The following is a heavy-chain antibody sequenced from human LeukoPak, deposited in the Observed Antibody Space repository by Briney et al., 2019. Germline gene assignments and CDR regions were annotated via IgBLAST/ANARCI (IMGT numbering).Heavy chain of an antibody. CDR2: IYYSGST. Sequence: SQTLSLTCTVSGGSISSGDYYWSWIRQPPGKGLEWIGYIYYSGSTYYNPSLKSRVTISVDTSKNQFSLKLSSVTAADTAVYYCASPARDYGDYKRHAFDIWGQGTMVTVSS. CDR3: ASPARDYGDYKRHAFDI. CDR1: GGSISSGDYY. V-gene: IGHV4-30-4*01. J-gene: IGHJ3*02. D-gene: IGHD4-17*01.